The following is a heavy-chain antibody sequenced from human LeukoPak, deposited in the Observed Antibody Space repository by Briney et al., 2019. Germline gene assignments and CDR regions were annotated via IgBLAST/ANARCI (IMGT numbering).Heavy chain of an antibody. CDR3: ARGLGQQLVRRRFDP. Sequence: SQTLSLTCAISGDSVSSNSAAWNWIRQSPSRGLEWLGRTYYRSKWYNDYAVSVKSRITINPDTSKNQFSLKLSSVTAADTAVYYCARGLGQQLVRRRFDPWGQGTLVTVSS. D-gene: IGHD6-6*01. V-gene: IGHV6-1*01. CDR2: TYYRSKWYN. CDR1: GDSVSSNSAA. J-gene: IGHJ5*02.